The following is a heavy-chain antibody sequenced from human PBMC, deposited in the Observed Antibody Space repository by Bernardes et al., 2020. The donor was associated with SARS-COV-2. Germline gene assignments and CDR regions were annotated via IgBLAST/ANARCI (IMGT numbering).Heavy chain of an antibody. CDR3: AKDKGDPYSSSWDRFYYYYGMDV. J-gene: IGHJ6*02. D-gene: IGHD6-13*01. CDR1: GFTFSSYA. CDR2: ISGSGGST. V-gene: IGHV3-23*01. Sequence: GGSLRLSCAASGFTFSSYAMSWVRQAPGKGLEWVSAISGSGGSTYYADSVKGRFTISRDNSKNTLYLQMNSLRAEDTAVYYCAKDKGDPYSSSWDRFYYYYGMDVWGQGTTVTVSS.